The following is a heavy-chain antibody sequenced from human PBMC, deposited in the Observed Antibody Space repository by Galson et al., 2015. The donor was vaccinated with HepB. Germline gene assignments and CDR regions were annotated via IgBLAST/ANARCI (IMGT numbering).Heavy chain of an antibody. CDR2: ISSSSSTI. V-gene: IGHV3-48*01. CDR3: ARESLYSSSWYGYFDY. J-gene: IGHJ4*02. Sequence: SLRLSCAASGFTFSSYSMNWVRQAPGKGLEWVSYISSSSSTIYYAGSVKGRFTISRDNAKNSLYLQMNSLRAEDTAVYYCARESLYSSSWYGYFDYWGQGTLVTVSS. D-gene: IGHD6-13*01. CDR1: GFTFSSYS.